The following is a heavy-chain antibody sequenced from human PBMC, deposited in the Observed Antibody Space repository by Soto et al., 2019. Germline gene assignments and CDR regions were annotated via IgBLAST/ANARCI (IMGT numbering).Heavy chain of an antibody. J-gene: IGHJ5*02. CDR3: AKGRIDYYGSGGYYKPNWFDP. V-gene: IGHV3-23*01. D-gene: IGHD3-10*01. CDR2: ISGSGGST. CDR1: GFTFSSYA. Sequence: GGSLRLSCAASGFTFSSYAMSWVRQAPGKGLEWVSAISGSGGSTYYADSVKGGLAISRDNSQNTLYLKMNSLGAEDTAVYYCAKGRIDYYGSGGYYKPNWFDPWGQGTLVTVSS.